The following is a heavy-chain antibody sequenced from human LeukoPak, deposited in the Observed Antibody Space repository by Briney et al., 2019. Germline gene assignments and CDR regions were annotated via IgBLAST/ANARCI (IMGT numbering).Heavy chain of an antibody. Sequence: GGSLRLSCAASGFTFNSYAMTWVRQAPEKGLEWVSSIIDSGINTYYGDSVKGRFTISRDNSKNTLYLQMNSLRAEDTAVYYRAKGSRGSYDYWGQGTLVTVSS. CDR1: GFTFNSYA. CDR2: IIDSGINT. D-gene: IGHD1-26*01. CDR3: AKGSRGSYDY. V-gene: IGHV3-23*01. J-gene: IGHJ4*02.